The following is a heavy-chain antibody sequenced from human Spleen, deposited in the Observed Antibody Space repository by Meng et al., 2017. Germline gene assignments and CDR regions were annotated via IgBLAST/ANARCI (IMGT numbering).Heavy chain of an antibody. CDR1: GGTFSSYA. CDR3: ARKAGNCISTTCYSLDY. J-gene: IGHJ4*02. CDR2: IIPIFGTA. Sequence: SVKVSCKASGGTFSSYAISWVRQAPGQGLEWMGGIIPIFGTANYAQKFQGRATITTDESTNTVYMELSRLTSEDTAVYFCARKAGNCISTTCYSLDYWGQGTLVTVSS. D-gene: IGHD2-2*01. V-gene: IGHV1-69*05.